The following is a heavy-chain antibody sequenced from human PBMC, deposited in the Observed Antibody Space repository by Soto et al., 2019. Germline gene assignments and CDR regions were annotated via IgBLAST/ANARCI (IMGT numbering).Heavy chain of an antibody. V-gene: IGHV4-4*02. CDR1: SGSFSSSNW. J-gene: IGHJ3*02. CDR3: AREGRAAAAGTAAFDI. CDR2: IYHSGST. Sequence: QVQLQESGPGLVKPSGTLSLTSAVSSGSFSSSNWWRWVRQPPGKGLEWIGEIYHSGSTNYNPSLKSRVTISVDKSKNLCSLKRSSVTAADTAVDYCAREGRAAAAGTAAFDIWGQGTMVTVSS. D-gene: IGHD6-13*01.